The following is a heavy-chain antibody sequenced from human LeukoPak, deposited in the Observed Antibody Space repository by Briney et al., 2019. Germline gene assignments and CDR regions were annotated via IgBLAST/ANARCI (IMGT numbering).Heavy chain of an antibody. CDR3: ARYSSVWGTPDY. D-gene: IGHD6-19*01. J-gene: IGHJ4*02. Sequence: SGTLSLTCAVSGASISSSNWWSWVRQPPGKGLEWIGEIYQSGSTNYNPSLKSRVTISVDKSKNQFSLKLNSLTAADTAVYYCARYSSVWGTPDYWGQGTLVTVSS. V-gene: IGHV4-4*02. CDR1: GASISSSNW. CDR2: IYQSGST.